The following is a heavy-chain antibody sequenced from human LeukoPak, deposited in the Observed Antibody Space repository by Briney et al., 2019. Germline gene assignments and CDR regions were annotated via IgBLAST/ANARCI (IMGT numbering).Heavy chain of an antibody. V-gene: IGHV1-2*02. J-gene: IGHJ4*02. Sequence: VASVKVSCKASGYTFTGYYMHWVRQAPGQGLEWMGWINPNSGGTNYAQKFQGRVTMTRDTSISTAYMELSRLRSDDTAVYYCARVDDSSGYHDFDYWGQGTLVTVSS. CDR1: GYTFTGYY. CDR3: ARVDDSSGYHDFDY. CDR2: INPNSGGT. D-gene: IGHD3-22*01.